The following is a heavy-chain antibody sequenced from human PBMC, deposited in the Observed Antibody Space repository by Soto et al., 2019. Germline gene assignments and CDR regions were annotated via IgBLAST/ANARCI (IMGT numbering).Heavy chain of an antibody. D-gene: IGHD2-2*01. V-gene: IGHV3-23*01. CDR1: GYTVSRHV. Sequence: GYTVSRHVLNYVRQAPGKGLEWVSTINPSGDSKFYADSVKGRFTISTDNPKNTVYLHMNSLSVGGTAVYLCSKVDVSTAGSFGDWGQVDLVTAFS. J-gene: IGHJ4*02. CDR3: SKVDVSTAGSFGD. CDR2: INPSGDSK.